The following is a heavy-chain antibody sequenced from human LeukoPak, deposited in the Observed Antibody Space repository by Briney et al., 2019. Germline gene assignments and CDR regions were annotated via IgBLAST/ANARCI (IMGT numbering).Heavy chain of an antibody. Sequence: GASVKVSCKASGYTFTSYYMHWVRQAPGQGLEWMGIINPSGGSTSYAQKFQGRVTMTRDTSTSTVYMELSSLRSEDTAVYYCARDLFYYDSSGYTLDYWGQGTLVTVSS. CDR1: GYTFTSYY. V-gene: IGHV1-46*01. D-gene: IGHD3-22*01. CDR2: INPSGGST. CDR3: ARDLFYYDSSGYTLDY. J-gene: IGHJ4*02.